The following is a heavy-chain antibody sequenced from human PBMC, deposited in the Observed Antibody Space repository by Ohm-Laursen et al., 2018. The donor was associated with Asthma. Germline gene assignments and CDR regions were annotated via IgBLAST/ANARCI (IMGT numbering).Heavy chain of an antibody. CDR1: GFTFSSYA. V-gene: IGHV3-9*01. CDR3: ARDSQAMVTTEGLYFGMDV. J-gene: IGHJ6*02. D-gene: IGHD4-17*01. CDR2: ISWNSGTI. Sequence: SLRLSCAASGFTFSSYAMHWVRQVPGKGLEWVSGISWNSGTIVQADSVKGRLTISRDNAKNSLYLQMNSLRAEDTALYYCARDSQAMVTTEGLYFGMDVWGQGTTVTVSS.